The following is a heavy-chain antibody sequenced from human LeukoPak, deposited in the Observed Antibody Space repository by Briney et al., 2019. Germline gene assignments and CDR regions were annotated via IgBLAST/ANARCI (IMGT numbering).Heavy chain of an antibody. J-gene: IGHJ4*02. V-gene: IGHV3-21*01. CDR1: GFTFSSYS. CDR2: ISSSSSYI. D-gene: IGHD3-22*01. Sequence: GGSLRLSCAASGFTFSSYSMNWVRQAPGKGLEWVSSISSSSSYIYYAESVKGRFTISRDNAKNSLYLQMNSLRAEDKAVYYCARDSYYYDSSGYYDPVGHDYWGQGTLVTVSS. CDR3: ARDSYYYDSSGYYDPVGHDY.